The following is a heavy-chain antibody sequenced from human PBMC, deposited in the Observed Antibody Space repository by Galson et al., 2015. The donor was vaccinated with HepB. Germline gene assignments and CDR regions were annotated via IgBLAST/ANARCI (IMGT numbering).Heavy chain of an antibody. J-gene: IGHJ6*03. CDR3: ARVGYDFWNGPSYYMDV. V-gene: IGHV3-11*06. CDR1: GFTFSDYY. Sequence: SLRLSCAASGFTFSDYYMSWIRQAPGKGLEWVSYISSSSSYTNYADSVKGRFTISRDNAKNSLYLQMNSLRAEDTAVYYCARVGYDFWNGPSYYMDVWGKGTTVTVSS. CDR2: ISSSSSYT. D-gene: IGHD3-3*01.